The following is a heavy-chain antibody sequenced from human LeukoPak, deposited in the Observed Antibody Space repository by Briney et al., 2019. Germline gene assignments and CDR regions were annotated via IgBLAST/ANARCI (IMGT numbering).Heavy chain of an antibody. V-gene: IGHV1-2*02. CDR3: VRDPPRWGWWRFDF. J-gene: IGHJ4*02. CDR1: GYTFSDYH. Sequence: ASVKVSCKASGYTFSDYHFHWVRQAPGQGLEWIGWINPKSGDTNCPQKFQGRVTMTRDTSISTVYMELSRLSYDDTALYYCVRDPPRWGWWRFDFWGQGTLVTVSS. D-gene: IGHD2-15*01. CDR2: INPKSGDT.